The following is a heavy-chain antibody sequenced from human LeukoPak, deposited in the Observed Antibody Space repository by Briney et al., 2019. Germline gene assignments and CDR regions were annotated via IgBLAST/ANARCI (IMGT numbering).Heavy chain of an antibody. CDR1: GYTFTAYY. D-gene: IGHD1-26*01. V-gene: IGHV1-2*02. Sequence: ASVKVSCKASGYTFTAYYMHWVRQAPGQGLEWMGWINPNSGGTNYAQILQGRVTMTTDTSTSTAYMELRNLRSDDTAVYYCATGGRWELPRPYAFEIWGQGTMVTVSS. J-gene: IGHJ3*02. CDR2: INPNSGGT. CDR3: ATGGRWELPRPYAFEI.